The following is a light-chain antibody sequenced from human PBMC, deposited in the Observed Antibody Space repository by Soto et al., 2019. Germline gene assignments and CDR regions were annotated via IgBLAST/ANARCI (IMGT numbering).Light chain of an antibody. V-gene: IGKV3-20*01. CDR3: QQYGSSLFT. CDR1: QSVSSKY. J-gene: IGKJ3*01. Sequence: EIVLTQSPGTLSSSPGERATLSCRASQSVSSKYLAWYQQKPGQAPRVLIYGTSISASGGPERFSGGGSGTDFTLTITRLEPEDFAVYYCQQYGSSLFTFGPGTKVDFK. CDR2: GTS.